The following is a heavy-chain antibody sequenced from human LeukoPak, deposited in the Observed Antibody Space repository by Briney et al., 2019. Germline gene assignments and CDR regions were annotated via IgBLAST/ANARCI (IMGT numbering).Heavy chain of an antibody. CDR2: MSGSGDST. D-gene: IGHD4-17*01. J-gene: IGHJ4*02. Sequence: GGSLRLSCVASGFTFSSDAMSWVRQAPGKGLEWVSTMSGSGDSTYYAHSVKGRFTISRDNSKNTLYLLMNSLRAEDTAVYYCANNYGDYVLGPFDYWGQGTLVTVSS. CDR1: GFTFSSDA. V-gene: IGHV3-23*01. CDR3: ANNYGDYVLGPFDY.